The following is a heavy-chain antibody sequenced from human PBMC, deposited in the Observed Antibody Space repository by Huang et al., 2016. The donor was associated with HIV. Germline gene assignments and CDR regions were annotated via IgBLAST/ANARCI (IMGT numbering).Heavy chain of an antibody. V-gene: IGHV4-30-4*08. J-gene: IGHJ3*02. D-gene: IGHD2-2*02. CDR3: ARDTDGGRTFDI. Sequence: QVQLQESGPGLVKPSQTLSLTCTVSGGSISSGGYYWSWIRQPPGKGLECIGYIYDRGSTYYNPYLKSRVTISVDTSKNQFSLKLSSVTAADTAVYYCARDTDGGRTFDIWGQGTMVTVSS. CDR1: GGSISSGGYY. CDR2: IYDRGST.